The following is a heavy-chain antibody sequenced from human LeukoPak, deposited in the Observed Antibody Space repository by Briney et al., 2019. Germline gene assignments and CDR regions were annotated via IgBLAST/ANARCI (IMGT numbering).Heavy chain of an antibody. CDR2: IDPSDSYT. Sequence: HGESLKISCKGSGCSFTSYWISCVRQMPGKGLEWMGRIDPSDSYTNYSPSFQGHVAISADKSISTAYLQWSSLKASDTAMYYCAREAVAGTFDYWGQGTLVTVSS. J-gene: IGHJ4*02. D-gene: IGHD6-19*01. CDR1: GCSFTSYW. V-gene: IGHV5-10-1*01. CDR3: AREAVAGTFDY.